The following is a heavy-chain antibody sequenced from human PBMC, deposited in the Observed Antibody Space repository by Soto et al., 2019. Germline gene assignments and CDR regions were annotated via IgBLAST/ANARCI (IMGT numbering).Heavy chain of an antibody. D-gene: IGHD6-13*01. J-gene: IGHJ5*02. V-gene: IGHV1-69*06. CDR1: GGTFNRHS. CDR2: VIPIFGTA. CDR3: ARIIAAAIIPSFDH. Sequence: RASVKVSCKTSGGTFNRHSITWVRQAPGQGLEWMGAVIPIFGTANYAQKFQGRVTMTADISTSTAYMELRGLRSDDTAVYYCARIIAAAIIPSFDHWGQGTLVTVSS.